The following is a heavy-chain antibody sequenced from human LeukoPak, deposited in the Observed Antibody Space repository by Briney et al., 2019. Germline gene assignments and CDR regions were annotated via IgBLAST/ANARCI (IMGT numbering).Heavy chain of an antibody. CDR2: ISGSGGST. Sequence: GGSLRLSCVVSGFTFSSYAMSWVRQAPGKGLEWVSAISGSGGSTYYADSVKGRFTISRDNSKNTLYLQMNSLRAEDTAVYYCAREEGYDFWSGLGWFDPWGQGTLVTVSS. V-gene: IGHV3-23*01. CDR1: GFTFSSYA. J-gene: IGHJ5*02. D-gene: IGHD3-3*01. CDR3: AREEGYDFWSGLGWFDP.